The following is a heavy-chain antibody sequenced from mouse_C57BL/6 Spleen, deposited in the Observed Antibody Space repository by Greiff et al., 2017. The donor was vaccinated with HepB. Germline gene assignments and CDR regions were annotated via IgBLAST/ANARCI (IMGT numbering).Heavy chain of an antibody. Sequence: QVQLQQSGAELVRPGASVTLSCKASGYTFTDYEMHWVKQTPVHGLEWIGAIDPETGGTAYNQKFKGKAILTADKSSSTAYMELRSLTSEDSAVYYCTRRVLWLRGFDYWGQGTTLTVSS. CDR1: GYTFTDYE. D-gene: IGHD2-2*01. J-gene: IGHJ2*01. CDR2: IDPETGGT. CDR3: TRRVLWLRGFDY. V-gene: IGHV1-15*01.